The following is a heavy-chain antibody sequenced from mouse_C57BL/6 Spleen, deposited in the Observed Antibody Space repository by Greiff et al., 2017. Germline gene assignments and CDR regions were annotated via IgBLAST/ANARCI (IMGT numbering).Heavy chain of an antibody. V-gene: IGHV1-7*01. J-gene: IGHJ4*01. CDR2: INPSSGYT. CDR1: GYTFTSYW. D-gene: IGHD1-1*01. Sequence: QVQLQQSGAELAKPGASVKLSCKASGYTFTSYWMHWVKQRPGQGLEWIGYINPSSGYTKYNQKFKDEATLTADKSSSTAYMQLSSLTYEDSAVYYCARQGYYGSSPYYAMDYWGQGTSVTVSS. CDR3: ARQGYYGSSPYYAMDY.